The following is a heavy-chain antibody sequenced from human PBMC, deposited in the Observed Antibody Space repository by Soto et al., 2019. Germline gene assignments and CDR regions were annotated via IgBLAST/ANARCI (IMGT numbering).Heavy chain of an antibody. CDR1: GGSISSSKW. CDR3: ARAQLLWFGELSSLWYYGMDV. Sequence: XASLSLTCAVSGGSISSSKWWSWFRQPPGKGLEWIGEIYHSGSTNYNPSLKSRVTISVDKSKNQFSLKLSSVTAADTAVYYCARAQLLWFGELSSLWYYGMDVWAQGTTVTVSS. J-gene: IGHJ6*02. D-gene: IGHD3-10*01. CDR2: IYHSGST. V-gene: IGHV4-4*02.